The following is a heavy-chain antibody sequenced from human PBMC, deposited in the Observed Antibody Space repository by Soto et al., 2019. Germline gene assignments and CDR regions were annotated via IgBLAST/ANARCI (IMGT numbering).Heavy chain of an antibody. V-gene: IGHV3-48*03. CDR3: TRVRGTADI. J-gene: IGHJ3*02. CDR1: GFTFSSYE. Sequence: PGGSLRLSCAASGFTFSSYEMNWVRQAPGKGLVWVSYIGSSGTTIYYADSVKGRFTISRDNAKNSLYLQMNSLRAEYTAVDYCTRVRGTADIWGQGTMVTVSS. CDR2: IGSSGTTI. D-gene: IGHD2-21*02.